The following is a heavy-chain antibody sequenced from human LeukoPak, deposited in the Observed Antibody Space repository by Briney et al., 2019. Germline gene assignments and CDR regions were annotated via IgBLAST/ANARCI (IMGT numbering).Heavy chain of an antibody. CDR3: ARHRSTVTTLSYFDY. CDR2: IYYSGST. D-gene: IGHD4-17*01. Sequence: SETLSLTCTVSGGSISSYYWSWIRQPPGKGLEWIGYIYYSGSTNHNPSLKSRVTISVDTSKNQFSLKLSSVTAADTAVYYCARHRSTVTTLSYFDYWGQGTLVTVSS. V-gene: IGHV4-59*08. J-gene: IGHJ4*02. CDR1: GGSISSYY.